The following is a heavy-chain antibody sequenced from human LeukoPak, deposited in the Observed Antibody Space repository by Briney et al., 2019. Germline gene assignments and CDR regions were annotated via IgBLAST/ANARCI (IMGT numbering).Heavy chain of an antibody. J-gene: IGHJ4*02. V-gene: IGHV3-23*01. D-gene: IGHD3-22*01. CDR1: GFTFTDYY. CDR2: ISGSGGST. Sequence: GGSLRLSCAASGFTFTDYYMSWIRQAPGKGLEWVSAISGSGGSTYYADSVKGRFTISRDNSKNTLYLQMNSLRAEDTAIYYCAKENWGYNWKYDSSGSGINYWGQGTLVTFSS. CDR3: AKENWGYNWKYDSSGSGINY.